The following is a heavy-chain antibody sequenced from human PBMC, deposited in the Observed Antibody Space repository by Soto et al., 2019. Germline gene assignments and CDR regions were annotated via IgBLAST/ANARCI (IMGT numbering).Heavy chain of an antibody. Sequence: GASVKVSCKASGGTFSSYAISWVRQAPGQGLEWMGGIIPIFGTANYAQKFQGRVTITADKSTSTAYMELSSLRSEDTAVYYCARASYYDFWSGYYTGDYYYGMDVWGQGTTVTVSS. V-gene: IGHV1-69*06. CDR3: ARASYYDFWSGYYTGDYYYGMDV. D-gene: IGHD3-3*01. CDR1: GGTFSSYA. J-gene: IGHJ6*02. CDR2: IIPIFGTA.